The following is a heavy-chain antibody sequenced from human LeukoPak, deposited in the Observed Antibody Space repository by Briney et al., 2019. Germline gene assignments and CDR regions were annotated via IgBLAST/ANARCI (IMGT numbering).Heavy chain of an antibody. CDR2: ITSSSGTI. V-gene: IGHV3-48*04. Sequence: PGGSLRLSCAASAFTFNGYSMNWVRQAPGKGLEWISYITSSSGTIYYADSVKGRFTISRDNAKNSLYLQMNSLRAEDTAVYYCAELGITMIGGVWGKGTTVTISS. CDR3: AELGITMIGGV. D-gene: IGHD3-10*02. CDR1: AFTFNGYS. J-gene: IGHJ6*04.